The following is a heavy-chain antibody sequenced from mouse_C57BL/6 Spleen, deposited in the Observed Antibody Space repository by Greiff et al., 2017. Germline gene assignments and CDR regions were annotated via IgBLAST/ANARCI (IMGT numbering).Heavy chain of an antibody. V-gene: IGHV1-59*01. Sequence: VQLQQSGAELVRPGTSVKLSCKASGYTFTSYWMHWVKQRPGQGLEWIGVIDPSDSYTNYNQKFKGKATLTVDKSSSTAYMQLSSLTSEDSAVYDCARWELRGDCWGKGATLTVSS. J-gene: IGHJ2*01. CDR2: IDPSDSYT. CDR1: GYTFTSYW. CDR3: ARWELRGDC. D-gene: IGHD4-1*01.